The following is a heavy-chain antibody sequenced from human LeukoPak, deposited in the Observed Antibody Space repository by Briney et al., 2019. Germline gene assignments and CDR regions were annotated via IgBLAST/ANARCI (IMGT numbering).Heavy chain of an antibody. CDR1: GYTFTSYG. V-gene: IGHV1-18*01. Sequence: ASVKVSCKASGYTFTSYGISWVRQAPGQGLERMGWISAYSGNTNFAQRLQGRVTMTTDTSTSTAYMELRSLSSDDTAVYYCARGLQYSSASRFDYWGQGTLVTVSS. CDR3: ARGLQYSSASRFDY. J-gene: IGHJ4*02. CDR2: ISAYSGNT. D-gene: IGHD6-6*01.